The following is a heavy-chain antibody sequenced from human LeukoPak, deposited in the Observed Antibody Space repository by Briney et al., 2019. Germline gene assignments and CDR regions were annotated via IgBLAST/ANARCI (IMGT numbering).Heavy chain of an antibody. J-gene: IGHJ4*02. Sequence: GESLKISCKGSGYSFTTYWTGWVRQMSGKGLEWMGIIYPGDSDTRYSPSFQGQVTISADKSISTAYLQWSSLKASDTAMYYCARGSAVVWVNYFDYWGQGTLVTVSS. CDR2: IYPGDSDT. CDR1: GYSFTTYW. CDR3: ARGSAVVWVNYFDY. V-gene: IGHV5-51*01. D-gene: IGHD6-19*01.